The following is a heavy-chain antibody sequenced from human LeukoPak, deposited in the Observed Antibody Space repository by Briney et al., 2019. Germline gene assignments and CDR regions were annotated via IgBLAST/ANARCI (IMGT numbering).Heavy chain of an antibody. CDR1: GGSISSSSYY. D-gene: IGHD6-13*01. J-gene: IGHJ4*02. CDR3: ARDPASPIAAATSTVFDY. CDR2: IYYSGSP. Sequence: PSETLSLTCTVSGGSISSSSYYWGWIRQPPGKGLEWIGSIYYSGSPYYNPSLKSRVTISVDTSKKQFSLKLSSVTAADTAVYYCARDPASPIAAATSTVFDYWGQGTLVTVSS. V-gene: IGHV4-39*02.